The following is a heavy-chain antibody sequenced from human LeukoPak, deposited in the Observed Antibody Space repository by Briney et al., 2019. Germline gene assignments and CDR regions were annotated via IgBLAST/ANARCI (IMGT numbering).Heavy chain of an antibody. V-gene: IGHV4-4*07. Sequence: SETLSLTCTVSGGSISSYYWSWIRQPAGKGLGWIGRIYTSGSTTYNPSLKSRVPMSVDTSKNQFSLKLSCVTAAETAVYYCARGYIAVAGYDAFDIWGQGTMVTVSS. CDR3: ARGYIAVAGYDAFDI. CDR2: IYTSGST. D-gene: IGHD6-19*01. CDR1: GGSISSYY. J-gene: IGHJ3*02.